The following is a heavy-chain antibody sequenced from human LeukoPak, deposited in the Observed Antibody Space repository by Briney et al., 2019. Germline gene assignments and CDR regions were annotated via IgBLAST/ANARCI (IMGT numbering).Heavy chain of an antibody. D-gene: IGHD3-22*01. Sequence: AGGSLRLSCAASGFSVSSNYMSWVRQAPGKGLECVSVIYSGGSTYYADSVKGRFTISRDNSKNTLYLQMNSLRAEDTAVYYCARKTDSSGSGDYWGRGTLVTVSS. CDR3: ARKTDSSGSGDY. CDR1: GFSVSSNY. J-gene: IGHJ4*02. V-gene: IGHV3-53*01. CDR2: IYSGGST.